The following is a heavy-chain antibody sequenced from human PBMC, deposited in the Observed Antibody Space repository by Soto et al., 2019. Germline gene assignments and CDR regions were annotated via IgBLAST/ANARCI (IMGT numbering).Heavy chain of an antibody. CDR1: GFTFSSYA. D-gene: IGHD6-19*01. J-gene: IGHJ4*02. Sequence: QVQLVESGGGVVQPGRSLRLSCAASGFTFSSYAMHWVRQAPGKGLEWVAVISYDGSNKYYADSVKGRFTISRDNYKNTLYLQRNSLRAEDTAVDYCASGEYSSGWNHPLVYFDYWGQGTPGTGSS. V-gene: IGHV3-30-3*01. CDR2: ISYDGSNK. CDR3: ASGEYSSGWNHPLVYFDY.